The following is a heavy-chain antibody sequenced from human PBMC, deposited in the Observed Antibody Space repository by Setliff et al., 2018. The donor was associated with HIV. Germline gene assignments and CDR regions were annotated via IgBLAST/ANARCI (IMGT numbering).Heavy chain of an antibody. V-gene: IGHV3-23*01. J-gene: IGHJ4*02. D-gene: IGHD6-19*01. Sequence: GGSLRLSCAASGFTFSGYAMSWVRQAPGKGLECVSAISNGGGGYTYYADSVKGRFTISRDNSENTLYLQMNSLSADDTAVYYCTKKGPKGQWLVDLYFDSWGQGTLVTVSS. CDR1: GFTFSGYA. CDR3: TKKGPKGQWLVDLYFDS. CDR2: ISNGGGGYT.